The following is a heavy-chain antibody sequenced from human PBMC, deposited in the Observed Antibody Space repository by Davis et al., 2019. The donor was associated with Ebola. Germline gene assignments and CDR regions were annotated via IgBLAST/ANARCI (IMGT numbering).Heavy chain of an antibody. V-gene: IGHV6-1*01. CDR2: TYYRSKWYN. Sequence: HSQTLSLTCAISGDSVSSNSAAWNWIRQSPSRGLEWLGRTYYRSKWYNDYAVSVKSRITINPDTSKNQFSLQLNSVTPEDTAVYYCARDRTTQIFWGSYPRSGPGGAFDIWGQGTMVTVSS. J-gene: IGHJ3*02. CDR1: GDSVSSNSAA. D-gene: IGHD3-16*02. CDR3: ARDRTTQIFWGSYPRSGPGGAFDI.